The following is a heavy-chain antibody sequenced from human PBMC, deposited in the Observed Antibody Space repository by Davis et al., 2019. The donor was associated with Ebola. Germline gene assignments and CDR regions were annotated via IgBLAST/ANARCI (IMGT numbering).Heavy chain of an antibody. J-gene: IGHJ4*02. CDR3: ANSPVEAADY. CDR2: IKEDGSEK. D-gene: IGHD6-19*01. Sequence: PGGSLRLSCEASGFTFSNCWMSWVRQAPGKGLEWVANIKEDGSEKYYADSVKGRFTISRDNAKNSLYLQMNSLRAEDTAVYYCANSPVEAADYWGQGTLVTVSS. V-gene: IGHV3-7*01. CDR1: GFTFSNCW.